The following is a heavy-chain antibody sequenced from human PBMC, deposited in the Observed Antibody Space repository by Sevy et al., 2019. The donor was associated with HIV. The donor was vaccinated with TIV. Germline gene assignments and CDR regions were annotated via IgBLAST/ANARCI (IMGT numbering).Heavy chain of an antibody. CDR1: GFTFSSYA. D-gene: IGHD6-19*01. Sequence: GGSLRLSCVASGFTFSSYAMSWVRQAPGKGLEWVSAISGSGGSTYYADSVKGRFTISRDNSKNTLYLQMNSLRAEDTAVYYCAKGRGSSGYYYFDYWGQGTLVTVSS. J-gene: IGHJ4*02. V-gene: IGHV3-23*01. CDR2: ISGSGGST. CDR3: AKGRGSSGYYYFDY.